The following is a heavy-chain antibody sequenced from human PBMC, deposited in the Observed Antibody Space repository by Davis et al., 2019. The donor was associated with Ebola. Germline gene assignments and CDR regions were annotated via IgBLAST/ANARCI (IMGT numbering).Heavy chain of an antibody. D-gene: IGHD2-8*01. V-gene: IGHV1-3*01. J-gene: IGHJ4*02. CDR1: GYTFTSYA. CDR3: AVEGYCTNGVCLRGGAFDY. CDR2: INAGNGNT. Sequence: AASVKVSCKASGYTFTSYAMHWVRQAPGQRLAWMGWINAGNGNTKYSQKFQGRVTITRDTSASTAYMELSSLRSEDTAVYYCAVEGYCTNGVCLRGGAFDYWGQGTLVTVSS.